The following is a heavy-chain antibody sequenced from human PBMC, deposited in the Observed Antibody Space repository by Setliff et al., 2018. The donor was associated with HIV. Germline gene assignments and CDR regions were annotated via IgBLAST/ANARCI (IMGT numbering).Heavy chain of an antibody. J-gene: IGHJ5*02. CDR1: GYSISSGYY. CDR2: IYHSGST. Sequence: SETLSLTCTVSGYSISSGYYWGWIGQPPGKGLEGMGRIYHSGSTYYNPSLKSRVTISVDTSKNQFSLKLSSVTAADTAVYYCAREXXXIDPWGQGTLVTVSS. CDR3: AREXXXIDP. V-gene: IGHV4-38-2*02.